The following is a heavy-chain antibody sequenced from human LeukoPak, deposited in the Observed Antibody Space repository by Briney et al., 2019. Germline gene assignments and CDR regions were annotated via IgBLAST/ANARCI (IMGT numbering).Heavy chain of an antibody. CDR2: IYYSGST. V-gene: IGHV4-59*01. CDR3: ARHIAVAGYGFDY. D-gene: IGHD6-19*01. CDR1: GGSISSYY. J-gene: IGHJ4*02. Sequence: PSETLSLICTVSGGSISSYYWSWIRQPPGKGLEWIGYIYYSGSTNYNPSLKSRVTISVDTSKNQFSLKLSYVTAADTAVYYCARHIAVAGYGFDYWGQGTLVTVSS.